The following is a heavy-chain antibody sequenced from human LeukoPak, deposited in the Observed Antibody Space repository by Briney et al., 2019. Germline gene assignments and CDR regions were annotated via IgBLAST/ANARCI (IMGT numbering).Heavy chain of an antibody. CDR2: IDPSDSYT. CDR1: GYSFTSYW. CDR3: ARRGGYDSSGYSYYFDY. V-gene: IGHV5-10-1*01. Sequence: GESLKISCKGSGYSFTSYWISWVRQMPGEGLEWMGRIDPSDSYTNYSPSFQGHVTISTDRSISTAYLQWSSLKASDTAMYYCARRGGYDSSGYSYYFDYWGQGTLVTVSS. J-gene: IGHJ4*02. D-gene: IGHD3-22*01.